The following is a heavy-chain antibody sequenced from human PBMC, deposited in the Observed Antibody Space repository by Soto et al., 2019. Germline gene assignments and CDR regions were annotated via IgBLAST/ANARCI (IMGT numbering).Heavy chain of an antibody. Sequence: PSQTLSLTCAISGDSVSSNSAAWNWIRQSPSRGLEWLGRTYYRSKWYNDYAVSVKSRITINPDTSKNQFSLQLNSVTPEDTAVYYCARDLSSWYVQGYYYYGMDVWGQGTTVTVSS. CDR2: TYYRSKWYN. D-gene: IGHD6-13*01. J-gene: IGHJ6*02. CDR3: ARDLSSWYVQGYYYYGMDV. CDR1: GDSVSSNSAA. V-gene: IGHV6-1*01.